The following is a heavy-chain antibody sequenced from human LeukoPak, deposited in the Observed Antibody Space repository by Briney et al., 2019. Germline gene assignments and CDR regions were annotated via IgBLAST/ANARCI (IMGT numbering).Heavy chain of an antibody. D-gene: IGHD4-17*01. V-gene: IGHV4-30-4*01. CDR1: GGSISSGDYY. Sequence: SQTLSPTCTVSGGSISSGDYYWSWIRQPPGKGLEWIGYIYYSGSTYYNPSLKSRVTISVDTSKNQFSLKLSSVTAADTAVYYCARNNYGDSHFDYWGQGTLVTVSS. CDR3: ARNNYGDSHFDY. CDR2: IYYSGST. J-gene: IGHJ4*02.